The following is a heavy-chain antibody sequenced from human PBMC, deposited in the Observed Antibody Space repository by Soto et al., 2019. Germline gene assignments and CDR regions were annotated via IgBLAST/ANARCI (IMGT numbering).Heavy chain of an antibody. V-gene: IGHV1-69*13. D-gene: IGHD5-12*01. CDR2: IIPIFGTA. J-gene: IGHJ6*02. CDR3: CVGYSGKARYGMDI. CDR1: GSTFSSYA. Sequence: SVKVSCKVSGSTFSSYAISWVRQAPGQGLEWMGGIIPIFGTANYAQKFQGRVTITADESTSTAYSELSSLRSEDTAVYYCCVGYSGKARYGMDICCQEPTLTVSS.